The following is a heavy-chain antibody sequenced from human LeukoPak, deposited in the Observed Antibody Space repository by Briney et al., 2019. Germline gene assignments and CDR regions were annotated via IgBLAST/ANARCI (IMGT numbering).Heavy chain of an antibody. CDR2: IIPILGIA. CDR1: GGTFSSYT. D-gene: IGHD3-10*01. J-gene: IGHJ4*02. V-gene: IGHV1-69*02. Sequence: SVKVSCKASGGTFSSYTISWVRQAPGQGLEWMGRIIPILGIANYAQKFQGRVTITADKSTSTAYMELSSLRSDDTAVYYCARVHYYGSGSHDYWGQGTLVTVSS. CDR3: ARVHYYGSGSHDY.